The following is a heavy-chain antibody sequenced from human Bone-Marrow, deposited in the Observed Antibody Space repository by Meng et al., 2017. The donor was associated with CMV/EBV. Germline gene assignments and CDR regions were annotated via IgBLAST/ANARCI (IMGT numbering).Heavy chain of an antibody. CDR2: INHSGST. J-gene: IGHJ6*02. CDR1: GGSISSSSYY. Sequence: SETLSLTCTVSGGSISSSSYYWGWIRQPPGKGLEWIGEINHSGSTNYNPSLKSRVTISVDTSKNQFSLKLSSVTAADTAVYYCARSGYDFWSGYLGYYYGMDVWGQGTTVTVSS. D-gene: IGHD3-3*01. V-gene: IGHV4-39*07. CDR3: ARSGYDFWSGYLGYYYGMDV.